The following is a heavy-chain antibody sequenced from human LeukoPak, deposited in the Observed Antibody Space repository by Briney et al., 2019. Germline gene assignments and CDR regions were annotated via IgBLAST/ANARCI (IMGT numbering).Heavy chain of an antibody. CDR3: AKYEEVDIVATIWMEDY. Sequence: SETLSLTCTVSGGSISSSSYYWGWIRQPPGKGLEWIGSIYYSGSTYYNPSLKSRVTISVDTSKNQFSLKLSSVTAADTAVYYCAKYEEVDIVATIWMEDYWGQGTLVTVSS. CDR1: GGSISSSSYY. D-gene: IGHD5-12*01. CDR2: IYYSGST. J-gene: IGHJ4*02. V-gene: IGHV4-39*07.